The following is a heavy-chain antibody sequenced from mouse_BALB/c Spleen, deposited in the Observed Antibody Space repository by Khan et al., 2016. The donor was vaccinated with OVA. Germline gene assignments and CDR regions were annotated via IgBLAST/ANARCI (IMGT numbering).Heavy chain of an antibody. J-gene: IGHJ4*01. D-gene: IGHD4-1*01. V-gene: IGHV3-2*02. CDR3: ASELGRYYAMDY. CDR1: GYSITSDYA. CDR2: ISYSGST. Sequence: EVQLQESGPGLVKPSQSLSLTCTVTGYSITSDYAWNWIRQFPGNKLEWMGCISYSGSTNYSPSLKSRISITRDTSKNPFFLQLNSVTAEDTATYYCASELGRYYAMDYWGQGTSVTVSA.